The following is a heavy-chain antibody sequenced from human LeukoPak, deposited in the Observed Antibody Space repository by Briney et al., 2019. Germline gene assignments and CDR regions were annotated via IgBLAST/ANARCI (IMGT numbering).Heavy chain of an antibody. Sequence: GGSLRLSCAASGFTFNRYNMNWVRRAPGKGLEWVSNISGSGRGGATYYADSVKGRFTISRDNSKNTLYLQMNSLRAEDTAVYYCAKSGLNRFDYWGQGTLVTVSS. CDR3: AKSGLNRFDY. J-gene: IGHJ4*02. V-gene: IGHV3-23*01. D-gene: IGHD2-15*01. CDR1: GFTFNRYN. CDR2: ISGSGRGGAT.